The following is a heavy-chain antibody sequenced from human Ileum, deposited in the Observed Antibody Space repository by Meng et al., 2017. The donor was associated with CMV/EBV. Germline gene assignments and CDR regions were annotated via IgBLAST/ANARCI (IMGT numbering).Heavy chain of an antibody. Sequence: GGSLRLSCAASGFTFSSYSMNWVRQAPGKGLEWVSSISSSSSYIYYADSVKGRFTISRDNAKNSLYLQMNSLRAEDTAVYYCARSLMSSSWELDFDYWGQGNLVNGSS. CDR2: ISSSSSYI. V-gene: IGHV3-21*01. J-gene: IGHJ4*02. CDR3: ARSLMSSSWELDFDY. CDR1: GFTFSSYS. D-gene: IGHD6-13*01.